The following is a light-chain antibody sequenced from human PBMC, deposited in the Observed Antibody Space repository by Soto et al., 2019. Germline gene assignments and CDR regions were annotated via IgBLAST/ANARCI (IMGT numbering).Light chain of an antibody. CDR3: QHYGDSLTWT. CDR2: STS. J-gene: IGKJ1*01. Sequence: EAVLTQSPGTLSLSPGDRATLSCRASQTVGSTFVAWYQQRPGQAPRLLIYSTSSRATGIPDRFTGAGSETGFTLTISSLEPEDFALYYCQHYGDSLTWTFGQGTRVEIK. CDR1: QTVGSTF. V-gene: IGKV3-20*01.